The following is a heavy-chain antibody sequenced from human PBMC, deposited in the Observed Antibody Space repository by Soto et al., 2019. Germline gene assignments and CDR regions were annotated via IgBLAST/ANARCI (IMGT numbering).Heavy chain of an antibody. CDR1: GYTFTSYG. V-gene: IGHV1-18*01. CDR3: AXXXXXXRXXYXGXDV. CDR2: ISAYNGNT. Sequence: KAAGYTFTSYGISWVRKAPGQGLERMGWISAYNGNTNYAQKLQGRVTMTTDKSTSTAYMELRSLRSDDTAVHYCAXXXXXXRXXYXGXDVXXXGTTVTVSS. J-gene: IGHJ6*01.